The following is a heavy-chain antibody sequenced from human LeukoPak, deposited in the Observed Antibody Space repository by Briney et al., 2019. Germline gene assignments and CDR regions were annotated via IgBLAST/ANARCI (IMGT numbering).Heavy chain of an antibody. CDR3: AREGCSSTSCPPEVDAFDI. V-gene: IGHV3-7*01. D-gene: IGHD2-2*01. CDR1: GFTFSSYW. J-gene: IGHJ3*02. CDR2: IKQDGSEK. Sequence: GGSQRLSCAASGFTFSSYWMSWVRQAPGKGLEWVANIKQDGSEKYYVDSVKGRFTISRDDAKNSLYLQMNSLRAEDTAVYYCAREGCSSTSCPPEVDAFDIWGQGTMVTVSS.